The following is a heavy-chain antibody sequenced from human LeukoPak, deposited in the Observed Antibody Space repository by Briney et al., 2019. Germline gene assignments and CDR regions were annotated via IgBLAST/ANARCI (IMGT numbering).Heavy chain of an antibody. CDR2: INPNSGGT. V-gene: IGHV1-2*02. CDR1: GYTFTGYY. D-gene: IGHD4-23*01. CDR3: ARDWTVVRGRYYFDY. J-gene: IGHJ4*02. Sequence: GASVKVSCKASGYTFTGYYMHWVRQAPGQGLEWMGWINPNSGGTNYAQKFQGRVTMTRDTSISTAYMELRSLRSDDTAVYYCARDWTVVRGRYYFDYWGQGTLVTVSS.